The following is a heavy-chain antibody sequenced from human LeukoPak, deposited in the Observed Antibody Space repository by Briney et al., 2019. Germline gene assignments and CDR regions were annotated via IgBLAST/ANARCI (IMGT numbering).Heavy chain of an antibody. CDR2: IYYSGST. CDR1: GGSISSYY. J-gene: IGHJ6*02. Sequence: SETLSLTCTVSGGSISSYYWSWIRQPPGKGLEWIGYIYYSGSTNYNPSLKSRVTISVDTSKNQFSLKLSSVTAADTAVYYCARYTGIAAAPWDYYYYGMDVWGQGTTVTVSS. D-gene: IGHD6-13*01. V-gene: IGHV4-59*08. CDR3: ARYTGIAAAPWDYYYYGMDV.